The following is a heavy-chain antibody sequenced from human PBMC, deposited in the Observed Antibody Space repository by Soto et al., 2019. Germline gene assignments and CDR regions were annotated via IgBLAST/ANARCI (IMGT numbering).Heavy chain of an antibody. CDR1: GGSVSSGGYS. V-gene: IGHV4-30-2*06. J-gene: IGHJ5*02. D-gene: IGHD2-8*01. Sequence: QVQLQESASRVVRPSQTLSVTCSVSGGSVSSGGYSWSWIRQSPGKGLEWIGFISHSGSPDYNPSLNSRVTISVDKSKNQISLELSSVTAADTAVYYCTRGVLAWGPGTLVTVSS. CDR3: TRGVLA. CDR2: ISHSGSP.